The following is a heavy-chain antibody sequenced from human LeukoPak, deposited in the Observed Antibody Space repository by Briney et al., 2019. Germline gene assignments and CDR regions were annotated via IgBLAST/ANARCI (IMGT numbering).Heavy chain of an antibody. CDR2: INPSGGST. CDR3: ARDTDYGDYGGGFDP. V-gene: IGHV1-46*01. CDR1: GYTFTSYY. Sequence: GASVKVSCKASGYTFTSYYMHWVRQAPGQGPEWMGIINPSGGSTSYAQKFQGRVTMTRDTSTSTVYMELSSLRSEDTAVYYCARDTDYGDYGGGFDPWGQGTLVTVSS. J-gene: IGHJ5*02. D-gene: IGHD4-17*01.